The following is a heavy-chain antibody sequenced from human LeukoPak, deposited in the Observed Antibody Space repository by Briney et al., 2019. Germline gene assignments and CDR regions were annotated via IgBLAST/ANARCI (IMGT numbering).Heavy chain of an antibody. CDR3: ARQVKAMFDP. Sequence: SETLSLTCAVSGGSISSYYWSWIRQPPGKGLEWIGYIYYSGSTNYNPSLKSRVTISVDTSKNQFSLKLSSVTAADTAVYYCARQVKAMFDPWGQGTLVTVSS. D-gene: IGHD3-22*01. CDR1: GGSISSYY. CDR2: IYYSGST. J-gene: IGHJ5*02. V-gene: IGHV4-59*08.